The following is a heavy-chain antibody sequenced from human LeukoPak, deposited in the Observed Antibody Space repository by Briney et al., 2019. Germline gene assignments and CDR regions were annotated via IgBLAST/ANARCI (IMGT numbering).Heavy chain of an antibody. CDR2: IRDDGGEI. Sequence: PGGSLRLSCEASGFTLSSYWMSWVRQAPGKGLQWVATIRDDGGEIYYVDSVKGRFTISRDNAKSSLFLQMNSLRAEDAAVYYCARDKPRGSYYGSIFDSWGQGTLVTVSS. CDR3: ARDKPRGSYYGSIFDS. D-gene: IGHD1-26*01. CDR1: GFTLSSYW. J-gene: IGHJ4*02. V-gene: IGHV3-7*01.